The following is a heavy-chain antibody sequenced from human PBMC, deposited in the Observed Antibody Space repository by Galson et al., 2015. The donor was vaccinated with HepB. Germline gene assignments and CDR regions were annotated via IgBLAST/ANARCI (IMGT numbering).Heavy chain of an antibody. D-gene: IGHD3-22*01. Sequence: SVKVSCKASGYTFNTYGITWVRQAPGQGLEWMGWVSGYNGNTNYAQKLQGRVTMTTDTSTSTAYIELRSLRSDDTAVYYCARLFYYYDSRGYSWFDPWGQGTLVTVYS. CDR2: VSGYNGNT. J-gene: IGHJ5*02. CDR3: ARLFYYYDSRGYSWFDP. CDR1: GYTFNTYG. V-gene: IGHV1-18*01.